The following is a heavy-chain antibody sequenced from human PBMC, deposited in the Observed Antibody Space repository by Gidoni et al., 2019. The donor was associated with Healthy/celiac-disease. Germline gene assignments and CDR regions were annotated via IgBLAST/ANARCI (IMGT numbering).Heavy chain of an antibody. D-gene: IGHD6-13*01. CDR1: GGSFSGYY. CDR3: ARQPRRVAAAGRHWYFDL. CDR2: INHSGST. V-gene: IGHV4-34*01. J-gene: IGHJ2*01. Sequence: QVQLQQWGAGLLKPSETLSLTCAVYGGSFSGYYWSWIRQPPGKGLEWIGEINHSGSTNYNPSLKSRVTISVDTSKNQFSLKLSSVTAADTAVYYCARQPRRVAAAGRHWYFDLWGRGTLVTVSS.